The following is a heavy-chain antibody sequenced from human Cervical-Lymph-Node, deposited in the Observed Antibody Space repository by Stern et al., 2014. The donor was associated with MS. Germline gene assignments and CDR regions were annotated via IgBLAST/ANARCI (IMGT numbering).Heavy chain of an antibody. Sequence: QVQLMQSGAEVKKPGASVKVSCKVSGYTLTELSMHWVRQAPGKGLEWMGGFDPENGETIYAQKFQGRVTMTEDTSTATAYMELSSLRSEDTAVYYCATPLTRYDSSGFDYWGQGTLVTVSS. CDR1: GYTLTELS. CDR3: ATPLTRYDSSGFDY. V-gene: IGHV1-24*01. J-gene: IGHJ4*02. CDR2: FDPENGET. D-gene: IGHD3-22*01.